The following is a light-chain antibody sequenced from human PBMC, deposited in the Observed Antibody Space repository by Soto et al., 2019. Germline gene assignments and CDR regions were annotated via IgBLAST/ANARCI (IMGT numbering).Light chain of an antibody. J-gene: IGKJ5*01. Sequence: TQSPATLSLTPGERATLSCSASQSVSSYLAWYQQKPGQAPRLLIYDASNRATGIPARFSGSGSGTDFTLTISSLEPEDFAVYYCQQRSNWPITFGQGTRLDI. V-gene: IGKV3-11*01. CDR1: QSVSSY. CDR3: QQRSNWPIT. CDR2: DAS.